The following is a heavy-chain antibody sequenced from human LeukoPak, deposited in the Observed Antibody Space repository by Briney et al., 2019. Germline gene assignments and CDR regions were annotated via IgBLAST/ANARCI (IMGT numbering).Heavy chain of an antibody. CDR2: ISGSGPYT. D-gene: IGHD2-2*03. CDR1: GFTFRSYA. V-gene: IGHV3-23*01. CDR3: AKHGYCSGISCFFDF. Sequence: GGSLRLSCAASGFTFRSYAMSWVRQAPGKGLEWVSGISGSGPYTFYTDSVKGRFTISRDSSKNTLYLQMNSLRAEDTALYYCAKHGYCSGISCFFDFWGQGTLVTVSS. J-gene: IGHJ4*02.